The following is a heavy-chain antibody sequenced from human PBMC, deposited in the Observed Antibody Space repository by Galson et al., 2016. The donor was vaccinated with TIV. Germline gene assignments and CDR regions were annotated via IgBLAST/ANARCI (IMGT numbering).Heavy chain of an antibody. Sequence: FSSYAMSWVRQAPGKGLEWVSSISGSGGNTYYANSVKGRFTISRDNSKNTLYLQINSLRAEDTAIYYCAKEPGPNPSYYYGVDVWGQGTTVTVSS. CDR1: FSSYA. D-gene: IGHD1-14*01. V-gene: IGHV3-23*01. J-gene: IGHJ6*02. CDR3: AKEPGPNPSYYYGVDV. CDR2: ISGSGGNT.